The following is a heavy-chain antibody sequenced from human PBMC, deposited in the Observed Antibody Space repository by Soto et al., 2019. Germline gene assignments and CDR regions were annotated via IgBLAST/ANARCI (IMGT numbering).Heavy chain of an antibody. Sequence: ASVKVSCKASGYTFTSYGISWVRQAPVQGLEWMGWINAGNGNTKYSQKFQGRVTITRDTSASTAYMELGSLRSEDTAVYYCARVGYYYDSSGYLDYWGQGTLVTVSS. CDR3: ARVGYYYDSSGYLDY. D-gene: IGHD3-22*01. J-gene: IGHJ4*02. V-gene: IGHV1-18*04. CDR1: GYTFTSYG. CDR2: INAGNGNT.